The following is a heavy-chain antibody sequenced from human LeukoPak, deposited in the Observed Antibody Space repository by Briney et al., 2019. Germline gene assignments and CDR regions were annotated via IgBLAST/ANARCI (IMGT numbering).Heavy chain of an antibody. D-gene: IGHD6-19*01. J-gene: IGHJ6*02. CDR3: AREGAVAGMDYYYGMDV. CDR1: GYTFTSYG. CDR2: ISAYNGNT. Sequence: ASVKVSCKASGYTFTSYGISWVRQAPGQGLEWMGWISAYNGNTNYAQKLQGRVTMTTDTSTSTAYMELRGLRADDTAVYYCAREGAVAGMDYYYGMDVWGQGTTVTVSS. V-gene: IGHV1-18*01.